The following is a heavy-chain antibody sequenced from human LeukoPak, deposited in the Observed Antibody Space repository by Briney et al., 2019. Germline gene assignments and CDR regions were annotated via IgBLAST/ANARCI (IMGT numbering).Heavy chain of an antibody. CDR1: GFTFSSYV. J-gene: IGHJ4*02. V-gene: IGHV3-33*01. CDR2: IWYDGSKK. CDR3: ARAESGYDYLLDY. D-gene: IGHD5-12*01. Sequence: PGGSLRLSCAASGFTFSSYVMHWVRQAPGKGLEWVTVIWYDGSKKYYADSVKGRFIISRDNSKNTLYLQMNSLRAEDTAVYYCARAESGYDYLLDYWGQGTLVTVSS.